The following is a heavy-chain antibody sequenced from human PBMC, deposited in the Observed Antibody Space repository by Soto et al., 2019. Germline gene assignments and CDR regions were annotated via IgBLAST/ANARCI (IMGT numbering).Heavy chain of an antibody. Sequence: GGSLRLSCATSGFTFRNFDMSWVRQAPGKGLEWVGRVKSKTHGGTTDFAASVKGRFAISRDDSISMAFMRMNSLKIEDTAVYYCTTDSYITVTPVRLDYWGHGTLVTVSS. CDR1: GFTFRNFD. J-gene: IGHJ4*01. V-gene: IGHV3-15*01. D-gene: IGHD4-4*01. CDR3: TTDSYITVTPVRLDY. CDR2: VKSKTHGGTT.